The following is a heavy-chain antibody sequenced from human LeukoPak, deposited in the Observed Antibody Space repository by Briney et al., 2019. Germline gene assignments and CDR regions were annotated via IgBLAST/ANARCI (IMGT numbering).Heavy chain of an antibody. CDR2: INSDGTST. D-gene: IGHD2-2*01. J-gene: IGHJ3*02. Sequence: PGGSLRLSCVASRFTFSSYWMHWVRHAPGKGLVWVSRINSDGTSTNYADSVKGRFTISRDNAKNTLYLQMNSLRAEDTAAFYCASPYQLPNHDAFHIWGQGTLVTVSS. CDR3: ASPYQLPNHDAFHI. CDR1: RFTFSSYW. V-gene: IGHV3-74*01.